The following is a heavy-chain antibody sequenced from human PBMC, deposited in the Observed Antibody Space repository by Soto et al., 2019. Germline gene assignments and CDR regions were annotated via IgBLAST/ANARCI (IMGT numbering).Heavy chain of an antibody. J-gene: IGHJ6*02. CDR3: ARQRDISSWYDPYYYYGMDV. Sequence: PGESLKISCKGSGYSFTSYWIGWVRQMPVKGLEWMGIIYPGDSDTRYSPSFQGQVTISADKSISTAYLQWSSLKASDTAMYYCARQRDISSWYDPYYYYGMDVWGQGTTVTVSS. CDR1: GYSFTSYW. V-gene: IGHV5-51*01. CDR2: IYPGDSDT. D-gene: IGHD6-13*01.